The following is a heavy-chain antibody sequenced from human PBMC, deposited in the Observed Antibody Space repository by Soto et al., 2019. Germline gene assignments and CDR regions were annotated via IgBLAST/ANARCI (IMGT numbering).Heavy chain of an antibody. V-gene: IGHV1-24*01. J-gene: IGHJ6*03. CDR1: GYTLTELS. D-gene: IGHD2-2*01. Sequence: QVQLVPSGAEVKKPGASVKVSCKVSGYTLTELSMHWVRQAPGKGLEWMGGFDPEDGETIYAQKFQGRVTMTEDTSTETAYMEQSSLSSEDRSVDYCATSRPPCSSTGCPDGYYYMDVWGKGTTVTVSS. CDR3: ATSRPPCSSTGCPDGYYYMDV. CDR2: FDPEDGET.